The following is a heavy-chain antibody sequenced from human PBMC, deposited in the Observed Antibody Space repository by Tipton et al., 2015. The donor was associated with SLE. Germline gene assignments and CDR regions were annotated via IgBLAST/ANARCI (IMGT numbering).Heavy chain of an antibody. J-gene: IGHJ4*02. Sequence: TLSLTCTVYGGSISSSSYYWGWIRQPPGKGLEWIGSIYYSGSTYYNPSLQSRVTISLDTSKNQFSLKLSSVTAADTAVYYCAIIPDIVATMGGYWGQGTLVTVPS. CDR3: AIIPDIVATMGGY. CDR1: GGSISSSSYY. CDR2: IYYSGST. D-gene: IGHD5-12*01. V-gene: IGHV4-39*07.